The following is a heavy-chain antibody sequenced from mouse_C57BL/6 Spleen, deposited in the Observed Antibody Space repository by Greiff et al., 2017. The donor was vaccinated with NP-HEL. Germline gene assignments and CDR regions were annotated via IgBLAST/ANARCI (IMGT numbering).Heavy chain of an antibody. J-gene: IGHJ2*01. CDR2: ISSGGSYT. V-gene: IGHV5-6*01. CDR1: GFTFSSYG. D-gene: IGHD2-5*01. CDR3: ARQTYYSNYGYFDY. Sequence: EVQRVESGGDLVKPGGSLKLSCAASGFTFSSYGMSWVRQTPDKRLEWVATISSGGSYTYYPDSVKGRFTISRDNAKNTLYLQMSSLKSEDTAMYYCARQTYYSNYGYFDYWGQGTTLTVSS.